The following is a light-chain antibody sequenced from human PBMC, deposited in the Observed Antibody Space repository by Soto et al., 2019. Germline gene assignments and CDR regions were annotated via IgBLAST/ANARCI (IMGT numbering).Light chain of an antibody. CDR1: NNDVGGYNY. V-gene: IGLV2-14*01. CDR3: SSYTRAFTLGGVV. J-gene: IGLJ2*01. Sequence: QSALTQPASVSASPGQSITISCAGTNNDVGGYNYVSWYQQHPGKAPKLMIYAVTNRPSGVSYRYSGSKSGNTASLTISGLQTEDEADYYCSSYTRAFTLGGVVFGGGTKVTVL. CDR2: AVT.